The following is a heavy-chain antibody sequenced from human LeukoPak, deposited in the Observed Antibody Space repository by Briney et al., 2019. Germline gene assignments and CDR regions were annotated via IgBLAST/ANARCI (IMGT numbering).Heavy chain of an antibody. V-gene: IGHV3-9*01. J-gene: IGHJ4*02. CDR2: ISWNSGSI. CDR3: AKDITYYYDSSGSGIDY. Sequence: SGGSLRLSCAASGFTFDDYAMHWVRQAPGKGLEWVSGISWNSGSIGYADSVKGRFTISRDNAKNSLYPQMNSLRAEDTALYYCAKDITYYYDSSGSGIDYWGQGTLVTVSS. D-gene: IGHD3-22*01. CDR1: GFTFDDYA.